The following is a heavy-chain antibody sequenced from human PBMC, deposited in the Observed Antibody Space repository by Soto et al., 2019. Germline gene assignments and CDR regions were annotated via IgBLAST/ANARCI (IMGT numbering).Heavy chain of an antibody. CDR1: GGSIISYY. V-gene: IGHV4-59*12. J-gene: IGHJ4*02. D-gene: IGHD5-18*01. CDR2: IYYSGST. CDR3: ARGYGGFDY. Sequence: SETLSLTCTVSGGSIISYYWSWIRQPPGKRLDWIGYIYYSGSTTYNPSLKSRVTISVDTSKNQVSLKLSSVTAADTAVYYCARGYGGFDYWGQGTLVTVSS.